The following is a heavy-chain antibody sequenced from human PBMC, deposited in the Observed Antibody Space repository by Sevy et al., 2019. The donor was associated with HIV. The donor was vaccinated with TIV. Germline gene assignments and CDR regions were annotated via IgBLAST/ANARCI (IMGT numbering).Heavy chain of an antibody. V-gene: IGHV3-20*04. CDR1: GFTFDDYG. Sequence: GGSLRLSCAASGFTFDDYGMSWVRQAPGKGLEWVSGINWNGGSTGYAYSVKGRFTISRDNAKNSLYLQMNSLRAEDSALYYCARAAARYCSGGSCYPGYYYYGMDVWGQGTTVTVSS. D-gene: IGHD2-15*01. CDR2: INWNGGST. CDR3: ARAAARYCSGGSCYPGYYYYGMDV. J-gene: IGHJ6*02.